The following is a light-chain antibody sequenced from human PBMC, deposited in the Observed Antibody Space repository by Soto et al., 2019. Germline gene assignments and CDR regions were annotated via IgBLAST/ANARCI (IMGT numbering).Light chain of an antibody. V-gene: IGLV1-51*01. CDR3: AAWDDSLNAVV. CDR2: DNN. J-gene: IGLJ2*01. CDR1: SSNIGNNY. Sequence: QSVLTQPPSVSAAPGQKVTISCSGSSSNIGNNYVSWYQQLPGTAPKLLIYDNNKRPSGIPDRFSGSKSGTSATLGITGLQSEDEADYYCAAWDDSLNAVVFGGGTKLTVL.